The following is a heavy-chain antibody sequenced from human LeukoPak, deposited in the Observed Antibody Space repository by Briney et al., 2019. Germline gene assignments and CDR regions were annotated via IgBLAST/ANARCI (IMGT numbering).Heavy chain of an antibody. J-gene: IGHJ4*02. Sequence: SVKVSCKASGYTFTSYYMHWVRQAPGQGLEWMGMINPSGGSTSYAQKFQGRVTITTDTSTSTVYMELSSLRSEDTAVYYCARVVTAIVFDYWGQGTLVTVSS. CDR2: INPSGGST. CDR3: ARVVTAIVFDY. V-gene: IGHV1-46*01. D-gene: IGHD2-21*02. CDR1: GYTFTSYY.